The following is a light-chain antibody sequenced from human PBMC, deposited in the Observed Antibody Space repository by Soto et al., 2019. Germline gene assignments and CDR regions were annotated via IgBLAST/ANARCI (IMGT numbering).Light chain of an antibody. Sequence: QSALTQPASVSASPGQSITISCTGTSSDVGSYNLVSWYQQHPGKAPKLMIYEGSKRPSGVSNRFSGSKSGNTASLTISGLQAEDEADYYCCSYAGSSTFLDVFGTGTKVTVL. CDR3: CSYAGSSTFLDV. V-gene: IGLV2-23*03. CDR1: SSDVGSYNL. CDR2: EGS. J-gene: IGLJ1*01.